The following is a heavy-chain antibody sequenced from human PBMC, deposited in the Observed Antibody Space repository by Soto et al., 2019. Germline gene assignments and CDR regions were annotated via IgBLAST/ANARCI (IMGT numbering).Heavy chain of an antibody. V-gene: IGHV3-30*04. J-gene: IGHJ5*02. CDR1: GFTFSSYD. Sequence: GGSLRVSCVASGFTFSSYDMHWVRQAPGKGLEWGAVISYDGSNKYYADSGKGRFTISRDNSKNMLNLQMNSLRAEDAAVYYCARGPGIYSGIFSGFFDTWGQGTLVPVSS. CDR2: ISYDGSNK. D-gene: IGHD1-26*01. CDR3: ARGPGIYSGIFSGFFDT.